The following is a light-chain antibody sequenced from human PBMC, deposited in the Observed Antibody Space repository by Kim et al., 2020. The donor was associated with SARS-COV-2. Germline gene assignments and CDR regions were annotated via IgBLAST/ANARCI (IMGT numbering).Light chain of an antibody. V-gene: IGKV1-5*03. CDR2: KAS. J-gene: IGKJ2*01. Sequence: DIQMTQSPSTLSASVGDRVTITCRASQSVSSWLAWYQQKPGKAPKLLIYKASTLEGGVPSRFSGRGSGTEFTLTINSLQPDDFATDSCQQYDSHPYTFGQGTKLDI. CDR1: QSVSSW. CDR3: QQYDSHPYT.